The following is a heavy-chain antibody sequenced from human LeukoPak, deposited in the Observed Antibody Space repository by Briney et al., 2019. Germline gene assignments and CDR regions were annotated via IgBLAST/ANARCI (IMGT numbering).Heavy chain of an antibody. V-gene: IGHV3-23*01. D-gene: IGHD6-13*01. CDR2: ISGSGDRT. Sequence: GGSLRLSCAAPGFTFSNYAMTWVRQAPGKGLEWVSTISGSGDRTYYADSVKGRFTTSRDNSKNTLYVQMNSLRAEDTAVYYCAKDIRSSWYYFQDWGQGTLVTVSS. CDR3: AKDIRSSWYYFQD. J-gene: IGHJ1*01. CDR1: GFTFSNYA.